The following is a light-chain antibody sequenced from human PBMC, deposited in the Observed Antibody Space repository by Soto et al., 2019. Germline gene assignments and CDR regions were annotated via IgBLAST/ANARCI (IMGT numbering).Light chain of an antibody. CDR2: DAS. CDR3: QQYDNLPPFT. V-gene: IGKV1-33*01. CDR1: QDISNY. J-gene: IGKJ3*01. Sequence: DIQMTQSPSSLSASVGARVTITCQASQDISNYLNWYQQNTGKAPKLLIYDASNLETGVPSRFSGSGSGTDFTFTISSLQPEDIATYYCQQYDNLPPFTFGPGTKVDIK.